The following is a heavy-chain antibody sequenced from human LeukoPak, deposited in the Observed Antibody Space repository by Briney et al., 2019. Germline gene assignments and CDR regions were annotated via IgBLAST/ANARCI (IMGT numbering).Heavy chain of an antibody. J-gene: IGHJ4*02. V-gene: IGHV4-59*01. CDR3: ARDISGWTRQDY. CDR2: IYYSGST. CDR1: GGSISSYY. Sequence: SETLSLTCTVSGGSISSYYWSWIRRPPGKGLEWIGYIYYSGSTNYNPSLKSRVTISIDTSQNQFSLKLSSVTAADTAVYYCARDISGWTRQDYWGQGTLVTVSS. D-gene: IGHD6-19*01.